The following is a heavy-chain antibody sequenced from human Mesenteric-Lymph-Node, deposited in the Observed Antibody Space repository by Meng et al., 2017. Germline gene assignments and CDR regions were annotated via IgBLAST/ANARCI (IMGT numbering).Heavy chain of an antibody. D-gene: IGHD6-19*01. CDR3: ARDTSRAVAGTCLVE. CDR1: GFTFSSYW. Sequence: GESLKISCAASGFTFSSYWMSWVRQAPGKGLEWVANIKQDGSEKYYVDSVKGRFTISRDNAKNSLYLQMNSLRAEDTAVYYCARDTSRAVAGTCLVEWGQGTLVTVSS. V-gene: IGHV3-7*01. J-gene: IGHJ4*02. CDR2: IKQDGSEK.